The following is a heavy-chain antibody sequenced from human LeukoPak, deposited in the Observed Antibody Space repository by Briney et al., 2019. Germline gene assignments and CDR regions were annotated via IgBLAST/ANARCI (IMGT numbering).Heavy chain of an antibody. Sequence: GGSLRLSCAASGFTFSSYWMHWVRQAPGKGLVLVSRIDSDGSSTSYADSVKGRFTISTDNAKNSLYLQMNSLRAEDTAVYYCGRQVPPSRYCSSTSCGGDYWGQGTLVTVSS. CDR3: GRQVPPSRYCSSTSCGGDY. V-gene: IGHV3-74*01. D-gene: IGHD2-2*01. CDR1: GFTFSSYW. J-gene: IGHJ4*02. CDR2: IDSDGSST.